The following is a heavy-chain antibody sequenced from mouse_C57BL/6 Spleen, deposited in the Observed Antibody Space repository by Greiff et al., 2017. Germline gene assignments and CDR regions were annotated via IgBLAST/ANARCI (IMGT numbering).Heavy chain of an antibody. CDR2: IYPGSGNT. CDR1: GYTFTDYY. D-gene: IGHD2-3*01. V-gene: IGHV1-76*01. Sequence: VQVVESGAELVRPGASVKLSCKASGYTFTDYYINWVKQRPGQGLEWIARIYPGSGNTYYNEKFKGKATLTAEKSSSTAYMQLSSLTSEDSAVYFCDDGYYWGQGTLVTVSA. CDR3: DDGYY. J-gene: IGHJ3*01.